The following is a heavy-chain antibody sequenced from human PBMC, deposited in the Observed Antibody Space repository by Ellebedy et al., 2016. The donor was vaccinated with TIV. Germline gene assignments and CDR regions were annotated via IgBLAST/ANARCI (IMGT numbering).Heavy chain of an antibody. J-gene: IGHJ3*01. Sequence: GGSLRLSXAASGFSFSDYYMSWIRQAPGKGLEWVSYISNSGDMTFYADAVKGRFTIDRDNAMKSLYLQMNSLRAEDTARYYCVRVRCTDTGCNHDAFDFWGQGTKVTVS. D-gene: IGHD2-8*02. CDR1: GFSFSDYY. CDR3: VRVRCTDTGCNHDAFDF. CDR2: ISNSGDMT. V-gene: IGHV3-11*01.